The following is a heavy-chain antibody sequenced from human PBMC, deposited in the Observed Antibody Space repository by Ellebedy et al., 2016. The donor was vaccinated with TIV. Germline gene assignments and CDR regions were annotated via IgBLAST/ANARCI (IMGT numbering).Heavy chain of an antibody. V-gene: IGHV1-2*02. J-gene: IGHJ6*02. D-gene: IGHD4/OR15-4a*01. CDR3: ARVLRATSGMDV. Sequence: ASVKVSCKTSGYVFAAYYIHWVRQAPGQGLEWMGWINPDSGGTNFPQKFQGRVTMTRDSSSTTAYMELRSLTSDDTAVYYCARVLRATSGMDVWGQGTTVIVS. CDR1: GYVFAAYY. CDR2: INPDSGGT.